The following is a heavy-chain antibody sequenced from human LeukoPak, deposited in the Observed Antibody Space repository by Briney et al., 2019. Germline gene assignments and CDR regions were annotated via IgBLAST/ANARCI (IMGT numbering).Heavy chain of an antibody. D-gene: IGHD4-17*01. CDR2: NSAYNGNT. Sequence: GSAKVSCRASGYTFTSYGISWVRQAPGQGVEWMGWNSAYNGNTNYAQKLQGRVTMTTDTSTSAAYMELRSLRSDDTAVYYCARDRAVTIPPDYWGQGTLVTVSS. CDR1: GYTFTSYG. V-gene: IGHV1-18*04. CDR3: ARDRAVTIPPDY. J-gene: IGHJ4*02.